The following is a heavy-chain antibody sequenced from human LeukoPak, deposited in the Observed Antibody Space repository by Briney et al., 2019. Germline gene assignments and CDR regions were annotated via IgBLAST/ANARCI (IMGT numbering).Heavy chain of an antibody. CDR2: IYPGDFDT. CDR1: GSSVTSYW. CDR3: ARFQGGNNRCYFDI. V-gene: IGHV5-51*01. D-gene: IGHD6-25*01. J-gene: IGHJ3*02. Sequence: GGSLQISCETSGSSVTSYWIGWGRQVPGKGLEGRGIIYPGDFDTRYSPSFQGQVTISADKSISTAYMQWISLEASDTAMYYCARFQGGNNRCYFDIWGQGTLVIVSS.